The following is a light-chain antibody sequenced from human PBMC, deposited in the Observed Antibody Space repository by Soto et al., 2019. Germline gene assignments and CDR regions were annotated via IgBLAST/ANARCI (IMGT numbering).Light chain of an antibody. J-gene: IGKJ1*01. CDR3: QQYYNTGGPWT. CDR2: WAS. V-gene: IGKV4-1*01. CDR1: QSVLYSSNNKNY. Sequence: DIVMTQSPDSLAVSLGERATINCKSSQSVLYSSNNKNYLAWFQQKPGQPPKLLIYWASTRESGVPDRFSGSGSGTDFTLTISSLQAEDVAVYYCQQYYNTGGPWTFGQGTKVEIK.